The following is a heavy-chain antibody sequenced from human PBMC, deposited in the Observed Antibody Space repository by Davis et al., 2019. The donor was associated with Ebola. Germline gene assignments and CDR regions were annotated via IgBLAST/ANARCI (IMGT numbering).Heavy chain of an antibody. J-gene: IGHJ4*02. CDR1: GFTFSSYG. V-gene: IGHV3-30*03. CDR2: ISYDGSNK. D-gene: IGHD5-18*01. CDR3: ATDTAMETGY. Sequence: GESLKISCAASGFTFSSYGMHWVRQAPGKGLAWVAVISYDGSNKYYADSVKGRFTISRDNSKNTLYLQMNSLRAEDTAVYYCATDTAMETGYWGQGTLVTVSS.